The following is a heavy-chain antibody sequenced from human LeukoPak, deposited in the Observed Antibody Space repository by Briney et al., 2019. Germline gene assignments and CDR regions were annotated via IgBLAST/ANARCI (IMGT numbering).Heavy chain of an antibody. J-gene: IGHJ3*02. Sequence: PGGSLRLSCAASGFTFSSYDVHWVRQATGKGLEWVSAIGTAGDTYYPGSVKGRFTISRENAENSLYLQMNSLRAGDTAVYYCARGTGTTAFDIWGQGTMVTVSS. D-gene: IGHD1-7*01. V-gene: IGHV3-13*01. CDR1: GFTFSSYD. CDR2: IGTAGDT. CDR3: ARGTGTTAFDI.